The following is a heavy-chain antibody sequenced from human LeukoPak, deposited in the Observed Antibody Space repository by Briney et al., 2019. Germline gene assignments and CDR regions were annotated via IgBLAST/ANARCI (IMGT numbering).Heavy chain of an antibody. J-gene: IGHJ4*02. V-gene: IGHV3-23*01. CDR1: GFTFTSSA. Sequence: PGGSLRLSCAASGFTFTSSAMNWVRQAPGKGLEWVSGISGSGGSTYYADSVKGRFTISRDNSEDTVYLQMSSLRDEDTAVYYCAGVSESGRYYFDYWGQGTLVTVSS. D-gene: IGHD6-19*01. CDR2: ISGSGGST. CDR3: AGVSESGRYYFDY.